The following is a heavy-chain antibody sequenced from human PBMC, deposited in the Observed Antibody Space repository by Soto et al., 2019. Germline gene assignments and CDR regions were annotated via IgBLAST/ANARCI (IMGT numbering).Heavy chain of an antibody. CDR3: AKDYYDILTRYFSL. J-gene: IGHJ4*02. V-gene: IGHV3-30*18. CDR2: ISYDGSNK. D-gene: IGHD3-9*01. CDR1: GFTFSSYG. Sequence: QVQLVESGGGVVQPGRSLRLSCAASGFTFSSYGMHWVRQAPGKGLEWVAVISYDGSNKYYADSVKGRFTISRDNSKNTLYLQMNSLRAEDTAVYYCAKDYYDILTRYFSLWGQGPLVTVSS.